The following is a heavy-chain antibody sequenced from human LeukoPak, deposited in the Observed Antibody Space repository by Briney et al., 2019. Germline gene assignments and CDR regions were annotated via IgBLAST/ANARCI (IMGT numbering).Heavy chain of an antibody. CDR1: GGSISSSSYY. V-gene: IGHV4-39*01. CDR2: IYYSGST. D-gene: IGHD5-12*01. J-gene: IGHJ4*02. CDR3: ARHPNVDY. Sequence: SETLSLTCTVSGGSISSSSYYWGWIRQPPGKGLEWIGSIYYSGSTYYNPSLKSRVTISVDTSKNQFSLKLSSVTAADTAVYYCARHPNVDYWGQGTLVTVSS.